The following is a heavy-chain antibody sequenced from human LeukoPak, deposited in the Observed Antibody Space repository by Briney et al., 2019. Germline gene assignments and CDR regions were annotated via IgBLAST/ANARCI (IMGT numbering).Heavy chain of an antibody. CDR3: ARQKNSSVDY. J-gene: IGHJ4*02. V-gene: IGHV4-34*01. D-gene: IGHD6-25*01. CDR2: INHSGST. CDR1: GGSISGYY. Sequence: SETLSLTCTVSGGSISGYYWSWIRQPPGKGLEWIGEINHSGSTNYNPSLKSRVTISVDTSKNQFSLKLSSVTAADTAVYYCARQKNSSVDYWGQGTLVTVSS.